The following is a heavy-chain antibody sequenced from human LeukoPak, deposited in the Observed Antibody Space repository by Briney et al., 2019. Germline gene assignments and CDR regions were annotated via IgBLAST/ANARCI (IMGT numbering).Heavy chain of an antibody. D-gene: IGHD6-19*01. Sequence: GASVKVSCKASGYTFTGYYMHWVRQAPGKGLEWVSDISSSGSTTYYADSVRGRFTTSRDNAKNLLYLQMHSLRAEDTAIYYCSLLAVASPQDYWGQGTLVTVSS. CDR3: SLLAVASPQDY. CDR2: ISSSGSTT. J-gene: IGHJ4*02. V-gene: IGHV3-48*01. CDR1: GYTFTGYY.